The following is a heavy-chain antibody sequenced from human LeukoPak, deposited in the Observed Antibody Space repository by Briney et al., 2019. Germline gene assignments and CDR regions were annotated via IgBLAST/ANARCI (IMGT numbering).Heavy chain of an antibody. V-gene: IGHV1-8*01. CDR2: MNPNSGNT. Sequence: ASVKVSCKASGYTFTSYDINWVRQATGQGLEWMGWMNPNSGNTGYAQKLQGRVTMTRNTSISTAYMELSSLRSEDTAVYYCARGYCSGGSCYGGDWFDPWGQGTLVTVSS. CDR1: GYTFTSYD. D-gene: IGHD2-15*01. J-gene: IGHJ5*02. CDR3: ARGYCSGGSCYGGDWFDP.